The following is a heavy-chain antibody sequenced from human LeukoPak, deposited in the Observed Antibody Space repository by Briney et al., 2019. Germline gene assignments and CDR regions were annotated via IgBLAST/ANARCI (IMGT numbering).Heavy chain of an antibody. CDR2: IYTSGST. CDR1: GGSISRYY. D-gene: IGHD2-2*01. V-gene: IGHV4-4*07. CDR3: ARDLGYCSSTSCPHLFDP. Sequence: SETLSLTCTVSGGSISRYYWSWIRQPAGKGLEWIWRIYTSGSTNYNPSLKSRVTMSVDTCKNQFSLKLSSVTAADTAVYYCARDLGYCSSTSCPHLFDPWGQGTLVTVSS. J-gene: IGHJ5*02.